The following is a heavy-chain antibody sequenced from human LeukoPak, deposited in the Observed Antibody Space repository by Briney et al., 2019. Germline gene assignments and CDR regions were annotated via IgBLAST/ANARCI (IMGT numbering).Heavy chain of an antibody. CDR1: GYSISSGYY. CDR3: ARDRPLLSAWSWFDP. CDR2: IYHSGST. D-gene: IGHD6-19*01. V-gene: IGHV4-38-2*02. Sequence: PSETLSLTCAVSGYSISSGYYWGWIRQPPGKGLEWIGTIYHSGSTYYNPSLKSRVTISLDTSKNQFSLKLNSVTAADAAVYYCARDRPLLSAWSWFDPWGQGTLVTVSS. J-gene: IGHJ5*02.